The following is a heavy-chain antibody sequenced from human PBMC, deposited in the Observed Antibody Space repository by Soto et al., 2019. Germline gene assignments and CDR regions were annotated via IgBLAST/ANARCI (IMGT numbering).Heavy chain of an antibody. V-gene: IGHV1-8*01. D-gene: IGHD3-10*01. CDR2: MNPGSGNT. J-gene: IGHJ5*02. CDR3: ARMASSGSLNWFGH. Sequence: ASVKVSCTDSGYTFTNYEINWVRQATGQGLEWMGWMNPGSGNTGYAHKSQGRVTMTRNISISTAYMELSMLGSDDTAIYYCARMASSGSLNWFGHW. CDR1: GYTFTNYE.